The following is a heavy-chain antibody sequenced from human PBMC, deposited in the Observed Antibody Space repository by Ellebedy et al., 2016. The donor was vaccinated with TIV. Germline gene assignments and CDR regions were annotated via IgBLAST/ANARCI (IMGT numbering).Heavy chain of an antibody. CDR2: IYFSGST. CDR3: ARHNSGSCYVLDY. CDR1: GGSVRSSTYY. J-gene: IGHJ4*02. D-gene: IGHD1-26*01. Sequence: MPSETLSLTCTVSGGSVRSSTYYWGWIRQPPGKGLEWIGSIYFSGSTYYNPSLKSPLTISVDTSNNHFSLRLSSVPAADTAVDYCARHNSGSCYVLDYWGQGTLVTVSS. V-gene: IGHV4-39*01.